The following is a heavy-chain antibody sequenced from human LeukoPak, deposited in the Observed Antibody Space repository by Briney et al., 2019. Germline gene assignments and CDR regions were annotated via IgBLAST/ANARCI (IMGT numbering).Heavy chain of an antibody. D-gene: IGHD3-22*01. CDR3: AKIFHTDGYYLGEHLFDA. Sequence: GGSLRLSCVASGFTFSSYDMNWIRQAPGKGLEWVSYISISSSTIYYADSVKGRFTISRDNAKSTLYLQMNSLRAEDTAIYYCAKIFHTDGYYLGEHLFDAWGQGTLVTVSS. CDR2: ISISSSTI. CDR1: GFTFSSYD. J-gene: IGHJ5*02. V-gene: IGHV3-48*01.